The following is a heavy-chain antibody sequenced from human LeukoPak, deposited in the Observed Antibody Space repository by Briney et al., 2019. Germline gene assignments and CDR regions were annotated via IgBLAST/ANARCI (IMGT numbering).Heavy chain of an antibody. J-gene: IGHJ6*03. V-gene: IGHV5-51*01. CDR1: GYSFTSYW. CDR2: IYPGDSDT. Sequence: GESLKISCKGSGYSFTSYWIGWVRQIPGKGLEWMGIIYPGDSDTRYSPSFQGQVTISADKSISTAYLQWSSLKASDTAMYYCARQMGYSSSSRGYYYYYMDVWGKGTTVTVSS. D-gene: IGHD6-6*01. CDR3: ARQMGYSSSSRGYYYYYMDV.